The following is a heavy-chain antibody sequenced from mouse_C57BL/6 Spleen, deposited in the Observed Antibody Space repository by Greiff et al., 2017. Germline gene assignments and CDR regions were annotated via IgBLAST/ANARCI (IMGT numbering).Heavy chain of an antibody. CDR3: AILRSFAY. Sequence: EVKLMESGGGLVKPGGSLKLSCAASGFTFSSYAMSWVRQTPEKRLEWVATISDGGSYTYYPDNVKGRFTISRDNAKNNLYLQMSHLKSEDTAMYYCAILRSFAYWGQGTLVTVSA. CDR2: ISDGGSYT. D-gene: IGHD1-1*01. V-gene: IGHV5-4*03. CDR1: GFTFSSYA. J-gene: IGHJ3*01.